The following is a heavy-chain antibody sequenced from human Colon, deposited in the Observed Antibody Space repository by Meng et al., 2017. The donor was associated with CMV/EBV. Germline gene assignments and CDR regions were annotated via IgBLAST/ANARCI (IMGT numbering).Heavy chain of an antibody. D-gene: IGHD6-19*01. CDR3: ARGSAFDSGWRSGFDL. CDR1: GGSCGDYY. V-gene: IGHV4-34*01. J-gene: IGHJ4*02. CDR2: TNHAKNT. Sequence: GGSCGDYYGGWMRQPLGKGREGIGETNHAKNTNDSPSLKSRVTFSVNKSKNEFSNKLTAVTAADTSIYYGARGSAFDSGWRSGFDLWGQGTLVTVSS.